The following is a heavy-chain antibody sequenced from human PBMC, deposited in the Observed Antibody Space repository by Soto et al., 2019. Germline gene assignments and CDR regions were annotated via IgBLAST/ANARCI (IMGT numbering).Heavy chain of an antibody. CDR1: GDSVSSNTAA. V-gene: IGHV6-1*01. Sequence: SQTLSLTCAISGDSVSSNTAAWNWIRSSPSRGLEWLGRTYYRSNWRHDYAVSVKSRITVNPDTSKNHFSLQLNSVTPDDTAVYYCARGVDGTGFDLWGQGTLVTSPQ. D-gene: IGHD6-19*01. J-gene: IGHJ4*02. CDR2: TYYRSNWRH. CDR3: ARGVDGTGFDL.